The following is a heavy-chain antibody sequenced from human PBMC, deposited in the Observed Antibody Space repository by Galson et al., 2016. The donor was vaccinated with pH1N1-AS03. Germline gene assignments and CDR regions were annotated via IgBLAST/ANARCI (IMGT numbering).Heavy chain of an antibody. CDR3: ARFEWRDSYCDY. CDR2: LIPIFHTP. CDR1: GGTFSSFA. J-gene: IGHJ4*02. V-gene: IGHV1-69*06. Sequence: SVKVSCKASGGTFSSFAFTWVRQAPGQGLEWVGGLIPIFHTPNYAQKFQGRVTIIADKSTSTAYMELRSLTSEDTAVYYCARFEWRDSYCDYWGQGMLVTVSS. D-gene: IGHD2-8*01.